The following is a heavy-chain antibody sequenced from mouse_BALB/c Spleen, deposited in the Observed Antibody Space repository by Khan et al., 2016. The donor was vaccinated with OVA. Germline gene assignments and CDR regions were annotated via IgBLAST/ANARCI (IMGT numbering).Heavy chain of an antibody. CDR2: IYPSDSYT. D-gene: IGHD2-3*01. Sequence: QIQLVQSGIELVRPGASVKLSCKASGYTFTNYWINWVKQRPGQGLEWIGNIYPSDSYTNYNQKFKDKAILTVDKSSSTAYMQLSSPSSEDSSVYYCTRKEVDGSSFAYWGQGTLVTVSA. J-gene: IGHJ3*01. V-gene: IGHV1-69*02. CDR3: TRKEVDGSSFAY. CDR1: GYTFTNYW.